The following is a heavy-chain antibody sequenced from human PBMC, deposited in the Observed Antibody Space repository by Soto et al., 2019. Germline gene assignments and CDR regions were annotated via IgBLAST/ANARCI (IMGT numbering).Heavy chain of an antibody. V-gene: IGHV4-30-4*01. D-gene: IGHD2-2*01. J-gene: IGHJ6*02. CDR1: GGSISSGDYY. CDR3: AGADIVVVPAAMGNYYYYYGMDV. CDR2: IYYSGST. Sequence: QVQLQESGPGLVKPSQTLSLTCTVSGGSISSGDYYWSWIRQPPGKGLEWIGYIYYSGSTYYNPSLKSRVTISVDTSKNQFSLKLSSVTAADTAVYYCAGADIVVVPAAMGNYYYYYGMDVWGQGTTVTVSS.